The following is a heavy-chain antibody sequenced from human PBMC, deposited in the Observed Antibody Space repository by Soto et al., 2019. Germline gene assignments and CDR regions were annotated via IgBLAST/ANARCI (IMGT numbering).Heavy chain of an antibody. V-gene: IGHV4-31*03. D-gene: IGHD5-12*01. J-gene: IGHJ4*02. CDR1: GGSISSGGYY. CDR2: IYYSGST. CDR3: ARDRGYSGYDYFGQFYFDY. Sequence: SETLSLTCTVSGGSISSGGYYWSWIRQHPGKGLEWIGYIYYSGSTYYNPSLKSRVTISVDTSKNQFSLKLSSVTAADTAVYYCARDRGYSGYDYFGQFYFDYWGQGTLVIVSS.